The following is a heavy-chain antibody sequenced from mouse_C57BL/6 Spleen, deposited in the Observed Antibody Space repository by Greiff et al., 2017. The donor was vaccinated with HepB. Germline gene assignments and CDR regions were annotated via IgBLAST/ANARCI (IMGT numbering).Heavy chain of an antibody. V-gene: IGHV1-69*01. CDR2: IDPSDSYT. Sequence: QVQLQQPGAELVMPGASVKLSCKASGYTFTSYWMHWVKQRPGQGLEWIGEIDPSDSYTNYNQKFKGKSTLTVDKSSSTAYMQLSSLTSEDSAVYDCARRSTGTDYWGQGTTLTVSS. J-gene: IGHJ2*01. CDR1: GYTFTSYW. D-gene: IGHD4-1*02. CDR3: ARRSTGTDY.